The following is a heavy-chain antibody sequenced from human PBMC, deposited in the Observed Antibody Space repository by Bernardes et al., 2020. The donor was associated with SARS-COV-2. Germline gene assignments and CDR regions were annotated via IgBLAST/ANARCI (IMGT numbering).Heavy chain of an antibody. V-gene: IGHV1-18*01. D-gene: IGHD6-13*01. Sequence: ASVKVSCKASGYTSTSYGISWVRQAPGQGLEWMGWISGYNGNKNYAQNFQGRVTMTTDTSTSTAYMELRSLRAEDTAVYYCARDVRSYSSGWSYHYYDMDVWGQGTTVTVSS. CDR3: ARDVRSYSSGWSYHYYDMDV. CDR2: ISGYNGNK. CDR1: GYTSTSYG. J-gene: IGHJ6*02.